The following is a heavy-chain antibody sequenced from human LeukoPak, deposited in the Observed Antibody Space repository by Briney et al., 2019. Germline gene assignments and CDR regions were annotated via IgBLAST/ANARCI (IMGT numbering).Heavy chain of an antibody. V-gene: IGHV3-11*04. Sequence: GGSLRLSCAASGFTFSDYYMSWIRQAPGKGLEWVSYISSSGSTIYYADSVKGRFTISRDNAKNSLYLQMNSLRAEDTAVYYCARGSIAVAGKEYYFDYWGQGTLVTVSS. CDR3: ARGSIAVAGKEYYFDY. D-gene: IGHD6-19*01. CDR1: GFTFSDYY. J-gene: IGHJ4*02. CDR2: ISSSGSTI.